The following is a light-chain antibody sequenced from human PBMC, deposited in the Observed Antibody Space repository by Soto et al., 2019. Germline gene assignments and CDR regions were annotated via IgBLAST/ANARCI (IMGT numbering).Light chain of an antibody. CDR2: DTS. V-gene: IGLV7-46*01. CDR1: TGAVTSGHY. Sequence: QAVVTQEPSLTVSPGGTVTLTCGSSTGAVTSGHYPYWFQQKPGQAPRTLIYDTSNKHSWTPARFSGSLLGGKAALTLSGAQPEDEAEYYCLLSYSGAQVFGEGPSSPS. J-gene: IGLJ3*02. CDR3: LLSYSGAQV.